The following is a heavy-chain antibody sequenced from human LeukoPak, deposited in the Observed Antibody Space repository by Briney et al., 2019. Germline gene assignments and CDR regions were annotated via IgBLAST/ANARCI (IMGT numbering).Heavy chain of an antibody. Sequence: GRSLRLSCAASGFTLSSHGMHWVRQAPGRGLEWLAVVSDDGGLKYYSDSVKGRFTISRDNSKNTLYLQMNSLRAEDTAVYYCAKLLSRWGQGTLVTVSS. CDR3: AKLLSR. CDR1: GFTLSSHG. J-gene: IGHJ4*02. V-gene: IGHV3-30*18. CDR2: VSDDGGLK.